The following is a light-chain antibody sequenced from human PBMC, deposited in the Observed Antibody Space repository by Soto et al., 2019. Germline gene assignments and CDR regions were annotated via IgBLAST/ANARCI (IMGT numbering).Light chain of an antibody. CDR3: LQYGSSPTWT. Sequence: DIVLTQSPGTLSLSPWERATLSCRASQSVSSSYLAWYQQKPGQAPRLLIYGASSRATGIPDRFSGSGSGTDFTLNISRLEPEDLAVYYCLQYGSSPTWTFGKGTKV. J-gene: IGKJ1*01. CDR2: GAS. V-gene: IGKV3-20*01. CDR1: QSVSSSY.